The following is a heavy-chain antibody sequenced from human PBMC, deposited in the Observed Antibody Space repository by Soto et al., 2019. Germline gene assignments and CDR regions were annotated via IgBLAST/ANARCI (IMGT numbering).Heavy chain of an antibody. Sequence: GESLKISCKGSGYSFAGYWITWVRQKPGRGLEWMGRIDPSDSQTYYSPSFRGHATISATKSITTVFLQWSSLRASDTAMYYCARQIYDSDTGPNFQYYFDSWGQGTPVTVSS. CDR2: IDPSDSQT. J-gene: IGHJ4*02. CDR1: GYSFAGYW. D-gene: IGHD3-22*01. CDR3: ARQIYDSDTGPNFQYYFDS. V-gene: IGHV5-10-1*01.